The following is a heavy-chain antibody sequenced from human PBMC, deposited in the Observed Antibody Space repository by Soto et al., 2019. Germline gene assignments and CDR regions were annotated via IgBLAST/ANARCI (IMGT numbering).Heavy chain of an antibody. CDR2: IKSKIDGGTT. J-gene: IGHJ4*01. CDR3: STDAYGDMLVVRLDN. Sequence: EVQLVESGGGLVNPGGSLRLSCVGSGFTFSNAWINWVRQAPGKGLEWVGRIKSKIDGGTTDFAAPVKARFAISRDDSKNIVYMQMNRLKIDDSAVYYGSTDAYGDMLVVRLDNWGHGTLVTVSS. V-gene: IGHV3-15*07. D-gene: IGHD2-21*01. CDR1: GFTFSNAW.